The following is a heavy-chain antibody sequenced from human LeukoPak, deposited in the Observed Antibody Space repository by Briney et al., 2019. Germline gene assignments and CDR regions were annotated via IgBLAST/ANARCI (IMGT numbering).Heavy chain of an antibody. CDR3: ARVHKVMTTVTIYYFDY. CDR1: GYTFTGYY. CDR2: INPNSGGT. D-gene: IGHD4-17*01. Sequence: ASVKVSCKASGYTFTGYYMHWVRQAPGQGLEWMGWINPNSGGTNYAQKFQGRVTMTRDTSISTAYMELSRLRSDDTAVYYCARVHKVMTTVTIYYFDYWGQGTLVTVSS. J-gene: IGHJ4*02. V-gene: IGHV1-2*02.